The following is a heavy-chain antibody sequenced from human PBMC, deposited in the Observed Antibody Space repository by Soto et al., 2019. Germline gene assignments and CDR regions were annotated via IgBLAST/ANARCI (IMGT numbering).Heavy chain of an antibody. CDR2: ISYDGSNK. V-gene: IGHV3-30-3*01. CDR1: GFTFSSYA. CDR3: ARDHGGYDFSYYGMDV. D-gene: IGHD5-12*01. J-gene: IGHJ6*02. Sequence: GGSLRLSCAASGFTFSSYAMHWVRQAPGKGLEWVAVISYDGSNKYYADSVKGRFTISRDNSKNTLYLQMNSLRAEDTAVYYCARDHGGYDFSYYGMDVWGQGTTVTVSS.